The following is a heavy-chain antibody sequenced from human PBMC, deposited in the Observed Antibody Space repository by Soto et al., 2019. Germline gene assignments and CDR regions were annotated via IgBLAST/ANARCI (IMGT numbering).Heavy chain of an antibody. D-gene: IGHD3-10*01. CDR1: GFTFDDYA. CDR3: AKDMGSEVYYYYMDV. J-gene: IGHJ6*03. Sequence: GGSLRLSCAASGFTFDDYAMHWVRQAPGKGLEWVSGISWNSGSIGYADSVKGRFTISRDNAKNSLYLQMNSLRAEDTALYYCAKDMGSEVYYYYMDVWGKGTTVTVSS. CDR2: ISWNSGSI. V-gene: IGHV3-9*01.